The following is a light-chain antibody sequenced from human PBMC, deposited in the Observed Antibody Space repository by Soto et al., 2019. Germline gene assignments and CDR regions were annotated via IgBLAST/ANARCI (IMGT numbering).Light chain of an antibody. CDR1: SSDVGRSNF. V-gene: IGLV2-23*02. CDR3: CSYVGSEYL. J-gene: IGLJ1*01. Sequence: QSVLTQPASVSGSPGQSLSISCTGASSDVGRSNFVSWYQQYPGKAPKLLIYEVIKRPSGVSHRFSGSRSGNTASLTISGLQAEDEADYYCCSYVGSEYLFGTGTKVTVL. CDR2: EVI.